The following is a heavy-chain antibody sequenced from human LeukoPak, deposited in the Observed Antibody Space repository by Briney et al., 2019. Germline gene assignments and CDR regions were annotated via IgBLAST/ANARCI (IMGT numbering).Heavy chain of an antibody. J-gene: IGHJ4*02. V-gene: IGHV3-74*01. CDR1: GFIFSNFW. D-gene: IGHD3-10*01. Sequence: PGGSLRLSCAASGFIFSNFWMHWVRQVPWKGLVWVSHINSDGRTTDYADSVRGRFTISRDNAKNTLYLQMNRLTVEDTAVYYCGRGMRDYYGLDYWGQGFLVTVSS. CDR2: INSDGRTT. CDR3: GRGMRDYYGLDY.